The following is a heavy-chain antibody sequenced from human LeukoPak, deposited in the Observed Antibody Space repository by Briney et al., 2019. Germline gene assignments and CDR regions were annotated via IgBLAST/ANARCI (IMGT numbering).Heavy chain of an antibody. CDR2: ISSSNSYI. CDR1: GFTFSSGW. V-gene: IGHV3-21*04. Sequence: PGGSLRLSCAASGFTFSSGWMSWVRQAPGKGLQWVSSISSSNSYISYEDSVKGRFTISRDNAKNTLYLQMNSLRAEDTAVYYCAKRGGITMIVVVITTNPSFDYWGQGTLVTVSS. CDR3: AKRGGITMIVVVITTNPSFDY. D-gene: IGHD3-22*01. J-gene: IGHJ4*02.